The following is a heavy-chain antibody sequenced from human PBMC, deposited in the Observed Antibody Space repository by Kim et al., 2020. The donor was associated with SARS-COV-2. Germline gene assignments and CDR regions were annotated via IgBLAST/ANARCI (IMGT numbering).Heavy chain of an antibody. V-gene: IGHV1-18*04. CDR2: ISAYNGNT. Sequence: ASVKVSCKASGYTFTSYGISWVRQAPGQGLEWMGWISAYNGNTNYAQKLQGRVTMTTDTSTSTAYMELRSLRSDDTAVYYCAREGGLYNWTDYYYYYGMDVWGQGTTVTVSS. CDR3: AREGGLYNWTDYYYYYGMDV. CDR1: GYTFTSYG. J-gene: IGHJ6*02. D-gene: IGHD1-1*01.